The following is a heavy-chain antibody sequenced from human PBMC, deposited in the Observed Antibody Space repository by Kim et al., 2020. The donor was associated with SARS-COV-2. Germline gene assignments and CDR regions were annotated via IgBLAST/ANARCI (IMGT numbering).Heavy chain of an antibody. V-gene: IGHV3-7*03. CDR1: GLSISMFS. Sequence: GGSLRLSCVASGLSISMFSLTWVRQAPGKGLEWVANINEDGSETYYVDSVKGRFTISRYNAKNAMFLQLNSLRAEDTGLYYCARDVRVEFDYWGQGTLVTVSS. CDR3: ARDVRVEFDY. D-gene: IGHD2-2*01. CDR2: INEDGSET. J-gene: IGHJ4*02.